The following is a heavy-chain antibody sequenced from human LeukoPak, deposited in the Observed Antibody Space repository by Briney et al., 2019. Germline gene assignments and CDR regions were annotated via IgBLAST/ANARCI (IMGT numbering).Heavy chain of an antibody. CDR3: ARKESNYVTHFDY. CDR1: GVTFSTYY. Sequence: GGSLRLSCAASGVTFSTYYMSWVRQAPGKGLEWVANIKQDGSDKSYVDSVKGRFTISRDNAKNSLYLQMNSLRAEDTAVYYCARKESNYVTHFDYWGQGTLVTVSS. V-gene: IGHV3-7*01. J-gene: IGHJ4*02. CDR2: IKQDGSDK. D-gene: IGHD4-11*01.